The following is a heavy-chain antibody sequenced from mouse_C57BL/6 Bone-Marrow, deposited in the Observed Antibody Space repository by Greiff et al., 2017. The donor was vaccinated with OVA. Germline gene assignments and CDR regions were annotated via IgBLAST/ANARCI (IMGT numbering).Heavy chain of an antibody. J-gene: IGHJ3*01. V-gene: IGHV5-4*01. CDR3: ARDPFAY. CDR1: GFTFSSYA. CDR2: ISDGGSYT. Sequence: EVKLMESGGGLVKPGGSLKLSCAASGFTFSSYAMSWVRQTPEKRLEWVATISDGGSYTYYPDNVKGRFTISRDNAKNNLYLQMSHLKSEDTAMYYCARDPFAYWGRGTRVTVSA.